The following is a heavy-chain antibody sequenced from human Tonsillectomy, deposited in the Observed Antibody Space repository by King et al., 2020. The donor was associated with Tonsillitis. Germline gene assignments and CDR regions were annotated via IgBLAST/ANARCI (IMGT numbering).Heavy chain of an antibody. CDR1: GFTFDDYA. D-gene: IGHD3-10*01. CDR3: SKDSSSGSYFWFDP. J-gene: IGHJ5*02. Sequence: VQLVESGGGLVQPGRSLRLSCAASGFTFDDYAMHWVRQSPGKGLEWVLGISWNGDYIDYVDSVKGRFTISCDNAKNTLFLQMNSLRPADTALYYCSKDSSSGSYFWFDPWGQGTLVTVSS. CDR2: ISWNGDYI. V-gene: IGHV3-9*01.